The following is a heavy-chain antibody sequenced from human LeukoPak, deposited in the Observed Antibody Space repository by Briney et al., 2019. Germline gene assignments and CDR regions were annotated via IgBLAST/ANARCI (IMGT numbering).Heavy chain of an antibody. CDR3: AKGYYYDSSGYYKDAFDI. V-gene: IGHV3-30*02. CDR2: IRYDGSNK. Sequence: GGSLRLSCAASGFTFSSYAMHWVRQAPGKGLEWVAFIRYDGSNKYYADSVKGRFTISRDNSKNTLYLQMNSLRAEDTAVYYCAKGYYYDSSGYYKDAFDIWGQGTMVTVSS. J-gene: IGHJ3*02. CDR1: GFTFSSYA. D-gene: IGHD3-22*01.